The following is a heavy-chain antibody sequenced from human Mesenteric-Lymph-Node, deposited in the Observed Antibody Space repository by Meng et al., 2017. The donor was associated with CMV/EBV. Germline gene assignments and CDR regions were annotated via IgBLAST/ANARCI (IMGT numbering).Heavy chain of an antibody. D-gene: IGHD3-22*01. Sequence: GESLKISCEASGFTFSDYWMHWFRQAPGKGLVWVSRIYSHGTNTKYADSVKGRFTISRDNAKNTLYLQMNSLRVEDTAVYYCATGLPESSGYYYAGYWGQGTLVTVSS. V-gene: IGHV3-74*03. CDR1: GFTFSDYW. CDR2: IYSHGTNT. J-gene: IGHJ4*02. CDR3: ATGLPESSGYYYAGY.